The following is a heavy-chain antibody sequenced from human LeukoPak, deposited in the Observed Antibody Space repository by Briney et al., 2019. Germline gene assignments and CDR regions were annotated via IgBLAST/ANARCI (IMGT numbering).Heavy chain of an antibody. V-gene: IGHV3-11*06. Sequence: GGSLRLSCAASGFTFSDYYMSCIRQAPGKGLEWVSYISSSSSYTNYADSVKGRFTISRDNAKNSLYLQMNSLRAEDTAVYYCARDQAGGDYYYGMDVWGKGTTVTVSS. J-gene: IGHJ6*04. CDR1: GFTFSDYY. D-gene: IGHD3-16*01. CDR3: ARDQAGGDYYYGMDV. CDR2: ISSSSSYT.